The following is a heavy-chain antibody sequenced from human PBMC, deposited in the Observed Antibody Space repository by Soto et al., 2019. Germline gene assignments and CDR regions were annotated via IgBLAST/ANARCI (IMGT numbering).Heavy chain of an antibody. J-gene: IGHJ6*02. V-gene: IGHV4-59*01. Sequence: SETLSLTCTVSGGSISSYYWSWIRQPPGKGLEWIGYIYYSGSTNYNPSLKSRVTISVDTSKNQFSLKLSSVTAADTAVYYCARVLSGNNKRPYYYYGMDVWGQGTTVTVSS. CDR1: GGSISSYY. D-gene: IGHD3-10*01. CDR3: ARVLSGNNKRPYYYYGMDV. CDR2: IYYSGST.